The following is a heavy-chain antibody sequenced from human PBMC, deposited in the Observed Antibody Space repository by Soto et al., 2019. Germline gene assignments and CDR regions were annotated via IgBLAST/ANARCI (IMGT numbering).Heavy chain of an antibody. CDR2: ISGSGGST. CDR3: AKRSMLRLRFLEGLEYYFDY. Sequence: HPGGSLRLSCAASGFTFSSYAMSWVRQAPGKGLEWVSAISGSGGSTYYADSVKGRFTISRDNSKNTLYLQMNSLRAEDTAVYYCAKRSMLRLRFLEGLEYYFDYWGQGTLVTVSS. J-gene: IGHJ4*02. D-gene: IGHD3-3*01. V-gene: IGHV3-23*01. CDR1: GFTFSSYA.